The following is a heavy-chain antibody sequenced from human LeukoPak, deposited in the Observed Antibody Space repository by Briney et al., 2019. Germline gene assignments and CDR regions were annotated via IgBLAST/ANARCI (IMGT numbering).Heavy chain of an antibody. V-gene: IGHV4-34*01. D-gene: IGHD1-14*01. Sequence: PSETLSLTCAVYGGSFSGYYWSWIRQPPGKGLEWIGEINHSGSTNYNPSLKSRVTISVDTSKNQFSLKLSSVTAPDTAVYYCARRHNVGIDYWGQGTLVTVSS. CDR2: INHSGST. CDR3: ARRHNVGIDY. CDR1: GGSFSGYY. J-gene: IGHJ4*02.